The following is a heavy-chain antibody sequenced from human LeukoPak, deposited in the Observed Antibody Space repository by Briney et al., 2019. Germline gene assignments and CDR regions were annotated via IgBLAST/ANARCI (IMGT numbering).Heavy chain of an antibody. Sequence: PGGSLRLSCAASGFTVSSNYMSWVRQAPGKGLEWVANIRGDGSRLYYEDSVKGRFTISRDNAKNSLYLQMSNLRAEDTSVYYCARDLNYCNSGRCYDAFDIWGQGTMVTVSS. CDR3: ARDLNYCNSGRCYDAFDI. CDR2: IRGDGSRL. D-gene: IGHD2/OR15-2a*01. CDR1: GFTVSSNY. V-gene: IGHV3-7*01. J-gene: IGHJ3*02.